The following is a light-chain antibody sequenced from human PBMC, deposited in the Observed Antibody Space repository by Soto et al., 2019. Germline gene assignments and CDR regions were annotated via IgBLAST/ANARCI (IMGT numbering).Light chain of an antibody. Sequence: EVVLSQSPYTLSLPPDERATLSCRASQSISSYLAWYQQKPGQAPRLLIYGVSTRATGISARFSGGGSVTEFTLTISSLQSEDFAVYYCHQYDGSPITFGQGTRLEI. CDR3: HQYDGSPIT. CDR1: QSISSY. J-gene: IGKJ5*01. V-gene: IGKV3-15*01. CDR2: GVS.